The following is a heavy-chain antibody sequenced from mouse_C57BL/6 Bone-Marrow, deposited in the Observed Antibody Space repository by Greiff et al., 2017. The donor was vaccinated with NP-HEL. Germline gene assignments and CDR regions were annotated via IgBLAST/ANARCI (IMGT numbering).Heavy chain of an antibody. Sequence: VQLQQSGPELVKPGASVKISCKASGYTFTDYYMNWVKQSHGKSLEWIGDINPNNGGTSYNQKFKGKATLTVDKSSSTAYMELRSLTSEDSAVYYCARGELGRVPYYAMDYWGQGTSVTVSS. CDR3: ARGELGRVPYYAMDY. V-gene: IGHV1-26*01. CDR2: INPNNGGT. D-gene: IGHD4-1*01. J-gene: IGHJ4*01. CDR1: GYTFTDYY.